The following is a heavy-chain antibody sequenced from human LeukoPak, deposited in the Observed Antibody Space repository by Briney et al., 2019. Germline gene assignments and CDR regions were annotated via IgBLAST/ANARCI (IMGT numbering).Heavy chain of an antibody. CDR2: ISGSGGST. J-gene: IGHJ4*02. CDR3: ANYGKHDY. V-gene: IGHV3-23*01. Sequence: GGSLRLSCAASGFAFSSYAMSWVRQAPGKGLEWVSGISGSGGSTDYADSVKGRFTISRDNSKNTLYLQMNSLRAEDTAVYYCANYGKHDYWGQGTLVTVSS. CDR1: GFAFSSYA. D-gene: IGHD4-17*01.